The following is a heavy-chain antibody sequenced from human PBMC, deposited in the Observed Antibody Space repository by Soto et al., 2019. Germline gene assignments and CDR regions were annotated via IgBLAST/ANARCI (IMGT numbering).Heavy chain of an antibody. CDR1: GYTFTSYA. Sequence: ASVKVSCKASGYTFTSYAMHWVRQAPGQRLEWMGWINAGNGNTKYSQKFQGRVTITRDTSASTAYMELSSLRSEDTAVYYCARVVPVGQDYFDYWGQGTLVTVSS. J-gene: IGHJ4*02. V-gene: IGHV1-3*01. CDR2: INAGNGNT. D-gene: IGHD2-2*01. CDR3: ARVVPVGQDYFDY.